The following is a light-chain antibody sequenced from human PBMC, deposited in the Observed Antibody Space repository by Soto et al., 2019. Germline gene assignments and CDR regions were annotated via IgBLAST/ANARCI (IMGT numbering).Light chain of an antibody. J-gene: IGLJ3*02. CDR2: DVT. V-gene: IGLV2-14*01. CDR3: ASYTSSISLV. CDR1: SSDVGPYNY. Sequence: QSALTQPASVSGSPGQSITISCTGTSSDVGPYNYVSWYQQHPGKVPKLLIYDVTYRPSGVSNRFSGFKSGNTASLTISGLQAGDEANYYCASYTSSISLVFGGGTKVTVL.